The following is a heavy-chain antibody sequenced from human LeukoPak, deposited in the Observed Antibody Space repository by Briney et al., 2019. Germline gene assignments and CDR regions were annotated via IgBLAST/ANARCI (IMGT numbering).Heavy chain of an antibody. CDR2: INHSGST. CDR3: ARGKKQLWSPDYYYYYYMDV. D-gene: IGHD5-18*01. V-gene: IGHV4-34*01. J-gene: IGHJ6*03. Sequence: SETLSLTCAVYGGSFSGYYWSWIRQPPGKGLEWIGEINHSGSTNYNPSLKSRVTISVDMSKNQFSLKLSSVTAADTAVYYCARGKKQLWSPDYYYYYYMDVWGKGTTVTVSS. CDR1: GGSFSGYY.